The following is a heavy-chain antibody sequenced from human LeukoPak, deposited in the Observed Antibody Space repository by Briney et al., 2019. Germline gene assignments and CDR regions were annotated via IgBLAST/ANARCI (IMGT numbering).Heavy chain of an antibody. CDR3: AGRGCSSTSCRNWFDP. D-gene: IGHD2-2*01. V-gene: IGHV3-15*05. J-gene: IGHJ5*02. CDR1: GFTFSNAW. Sequence: GGSLRLSCAASGFTFSNAWMSWVRQAPGKGLEWVGRIKSKTDGGTTDYAAPVKGRFTISRGNAKNTLYLQMNSLRAEDTAVYYCAGRGCSSTSCRNWFDPWGQGTLVTVSS. CDR2: IKSKTDGGTT.